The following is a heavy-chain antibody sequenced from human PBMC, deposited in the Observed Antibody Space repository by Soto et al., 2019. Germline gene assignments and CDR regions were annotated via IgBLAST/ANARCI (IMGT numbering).Heavy chain of an antibody. CDR1: GGSISSYY. D-gene: IGHD5-12*01. J-gene: IGHJ4*02. CDR3: ARDRGWLQLDY. Sequence: SETLSLTCTVSGGSISSYYWSWIRQPPGKGLEWIGYIYYSGSTNYNPSLKSRVTISVDTSKNQFSLKLSSVTAADTAVYYCARDRGWLQLDYRGQGTLVTVSS. V-gene: IGHV4-59*01. CDR2: IYYSGST.